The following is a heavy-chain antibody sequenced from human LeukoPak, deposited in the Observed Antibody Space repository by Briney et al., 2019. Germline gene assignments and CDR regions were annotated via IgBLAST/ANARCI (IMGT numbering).Heavy chain of an antibody. CDR3: AKGYQQQLVPFDY. J-gene: IGHJ4*02. D-gene: IGHD6-13*01. CDR2: IRYDGSNK. CDR1: GFTFSSYG. Sequence: PGGSLRLSCAASGFTFSSYGMHWVRQAPGKGLEWVAFIRYDGSNKYYADSVKGRFTISRDNSKNTLYLQMNSLRAEDTAVYYCAKGYQQQLVPFDYWGQGTLVTVSS. V-gene: IGHV3-30*02.